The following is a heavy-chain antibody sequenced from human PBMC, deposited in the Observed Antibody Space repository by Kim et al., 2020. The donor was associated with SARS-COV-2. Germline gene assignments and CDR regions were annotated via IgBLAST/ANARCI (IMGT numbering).Heavy chain of an antibody. CDR2: TYYRSKWYN. Sequence: SQTLSLTCAISGDSVSSNSAAWNWIRQSPSRGLEWLGRTYYRSKWYNDYAVSVKSRITINPDTSKNQFSLQLNSVTPEDTAVYYCARSLPYSSVPFYWFDPWGQGTLVTVSS. CDR1: GDSVSSNSAA. V-gene: IGHV6-1*01. J-gene: IGHJ5*02. D-gene: IGHD6-19*01. CDR3: ARSLPYSSVPFYWFDP.